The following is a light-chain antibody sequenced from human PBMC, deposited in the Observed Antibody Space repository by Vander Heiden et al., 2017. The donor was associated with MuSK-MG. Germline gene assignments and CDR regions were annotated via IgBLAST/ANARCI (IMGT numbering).Light chain of an antibody. CDR2: GAS. V-gene: IGKV3-20*01. J-gene: IGKJ2*01. CDR1: QTVTSPY. CDR3: HYYCGSQIYT. Sequence: EIFLTQSPGILSLSPGERATLSCRASQTVTSPYLAWYQQKPGQAPRLLIYGASSRATGIPDRFSGSGAGSDFTLTISRLEPEDLAVYYCHYYCGSQIYTFGPGTKLQI.